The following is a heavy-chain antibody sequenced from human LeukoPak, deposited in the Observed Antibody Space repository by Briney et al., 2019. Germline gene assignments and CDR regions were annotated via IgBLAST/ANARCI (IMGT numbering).Heavy chain of an antibody. Sequence: PSETLSLTCTVAGGSISSSSYYWGCIRQPPGKGLECIGSIYYSGSTYYNPSLKSRVTISVDTSKNQFSLKLSSVTAADTAVYYCSRDRMVRGVPQGPVTYSGQGTLVTVSS. V-gene: IGHV4-39*07. CDR2: IYYSGST. CDR1: GGSISSSSYY. CDR3: SRDRMVRGVPQGPVTY. J-gene: IGHJ4*02. D-gene: IGHD3-10*01.